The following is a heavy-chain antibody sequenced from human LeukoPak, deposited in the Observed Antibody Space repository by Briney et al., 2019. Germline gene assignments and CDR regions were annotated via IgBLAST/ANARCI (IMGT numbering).Heavy chain of an antibody. Sequence: GGSLRLSCAASRFSFSSYGMHWVRQAPGKGLEWVAVIWYDGSNKYYADSVKGRFTISRDNSKNTLLLQMNSLAAEDTAVYYCARGRYVSSSWFDPWGQGTLVTVSS. D-gene: IGHD5-12*01. J-gene: IGHJ5*02. V-gene: IGHV3-30*19. CDR2: IWYDGSNK. CDR1: RFSFSSYG. CDR3: ARGRYVSSSWFDP.